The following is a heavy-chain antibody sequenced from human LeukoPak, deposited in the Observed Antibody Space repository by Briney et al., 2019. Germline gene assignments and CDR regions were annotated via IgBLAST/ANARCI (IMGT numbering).Heavy chain of an antibody. Sequence: SETLSLTCAVSGGSISSGTYYWAWIRQPPGKGLEWIETISYGGSTYYNPSLKSRVTISVDKSKNQSSLRLSSVTAADTAVYYCARRAAYGSGSYFDFWGQGTLVTVSS. J-gene: IGHJ4*02. CDR2: ISYGGST. CDR3: ARRAAYGSGSYFDF. CDR1: GGSISSGTYY. D-gene: IGHD3-10*01. V-gene: IGHV4-39*01.